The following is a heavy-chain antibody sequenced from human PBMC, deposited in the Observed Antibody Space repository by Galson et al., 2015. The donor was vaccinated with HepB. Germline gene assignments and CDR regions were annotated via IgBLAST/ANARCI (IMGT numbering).Heavy chain of an antibody. V-gene: IGHV3-33*08. CDR3: ARDPSLAFSDQEKKLTTSALGGGY. D-gene: IGHD4-17*01. CDR2: IWSDGSKK. J-gene: IGHJ4*02. CDR1: GFTFSGHA. Sequence: SLRLSCAASGFTFSGHAMHWVRQAPGKGLEWVAVIWSDGSKKYYADSVNGRFTISRDNPKNTLYLQMNSLRAEDTAVYYCARDPSLAFSDQEKKLTTSALGGGYWGQGTLVTVSS.